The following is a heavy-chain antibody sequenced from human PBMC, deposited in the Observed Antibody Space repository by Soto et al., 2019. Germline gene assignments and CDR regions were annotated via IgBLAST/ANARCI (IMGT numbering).Heavy chain of an antibody. V-gene: IGHV1-69*13. Sequence: SVKVSCKASGGTFSSYAISWVRQAPGQGLEWMGGIIPIFGTANYAQKFQGRVTITADESTSTAYMELSSLSSEDTAVYYCARTPTTGYYLGMDVWGQGTTVTVSS. CDR1: GGTFSSYA. CDR2: IIPIFGTA. CDR3: ARTPTTGYYLGMDV. D-gene: IGHD5-12*01. J-gene: IGHJ6*02.